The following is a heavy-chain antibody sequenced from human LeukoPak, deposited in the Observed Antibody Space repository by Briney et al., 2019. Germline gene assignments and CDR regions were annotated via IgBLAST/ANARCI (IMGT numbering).Heavy chain of an antibody. V-gene: IGHV3-23*01. J-gene: IGHJ4*02. D-gene: IGHD1-26*01. CDR1: GFTFSSYG. CDR2: ISGSGGST. Sequence: PGRSLRLSCAASGFTFSSYGMHWVRQAPGKGLEWVSGISGSGGSTYYADSVKGRFTISRDNSKNTLYLQMNSLRAEDTAVYYCVSGGRIVVLYYFDYWGQGTLVTVSS. CDR3: VSGGRIVVLYYFDY.